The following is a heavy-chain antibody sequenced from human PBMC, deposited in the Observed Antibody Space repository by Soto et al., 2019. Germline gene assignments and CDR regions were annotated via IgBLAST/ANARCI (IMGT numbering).Heavy chain of an antibody. D-gene: IGHD5-12*01. J-gene: IGHJ6*02. CDR2: ISAYNGNT. Sequence: QVQLVQSGAEVKKPGASVKVSCKASGYTFTSYGMSWVRQAPGQGLEWMGWISAYNGNTNYAQKLQGRVTMTTDTSTSTAYMELRSLRSDDTAVYYCARDDSLLYSGYDPYYYYYGMDVWGQGTTVTVSS. CDR1: GYTFTSYG. V-gene: IGHV1-18*01. CDR3: ARDDSLLYSGYDPYYYYYGMDV.